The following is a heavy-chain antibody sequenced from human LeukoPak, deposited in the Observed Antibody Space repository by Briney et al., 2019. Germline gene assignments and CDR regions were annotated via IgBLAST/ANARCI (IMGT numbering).Heavy chain of an antibody. CDR3: ARDSSSWQTRNFDY. J-gene: IGHJ4*02. V-gene: IGHV3-7*01. CDR1: GFTFSRYW. CDR2: IKQDGSEK. Sequence: GGSLRLSCAASGFTFSRYWMNWVRQAPGKGLEWVANIKQDGSEKYYVDSVKGRFTISRDNAKNSLYLQMNSLRAEDTAVYYCARDSSSWQTRNFDYWGQGTLVTVSS. D-gene: IGHD6-13*01.